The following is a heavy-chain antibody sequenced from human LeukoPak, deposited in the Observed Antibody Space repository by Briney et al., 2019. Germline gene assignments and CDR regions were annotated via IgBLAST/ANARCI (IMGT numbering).Heavy chain of an antibody. CDR3: AKVHGQIYSGSYSLDY. V-gene: IGHV1-2*02. CDR2: INPNSGDT. CDR1: GYTFTGYY. J-gene: IGHJ4*02. Sequence: GASVKVSCKASGYTFTGYYMHWVRQAPGQGLEWMGWINPNSGDTYYTQTFQGRVTMTRDTSINTACMGLSSLRSDDTAVYYCAKVHGQIYSGSYSLDYWGQGTLVTVSS. D-gene: IGHD1-26*01.